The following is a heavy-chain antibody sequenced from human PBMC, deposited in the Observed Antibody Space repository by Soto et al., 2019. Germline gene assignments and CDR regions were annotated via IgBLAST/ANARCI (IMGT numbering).Heavy chain of an antibody. CDR3: AIRLGDYGDYVFGFDY. CDR2: INHSGST. CDR1: GGSFSGYY. Sequence: SSETLSLTCAVYGGSFSGYYWSWIRQPPGKGLEWIGEINHSGSTNYNPSLKSRVTISVDTSKNQFSLKLSSVTAADTAVYYCAIRLGDYGDYVFGFDYWGQGTLVTVSS. V-gene: IGHV4-34*01. D-gene: IGHD4-17*01. J-gene: IGHJ4*02.